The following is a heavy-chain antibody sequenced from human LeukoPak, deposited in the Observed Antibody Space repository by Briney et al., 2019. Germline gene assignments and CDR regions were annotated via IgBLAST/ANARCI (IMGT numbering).Heavy chain of an antibody. Sequence: GGSLRLSCAASGFTFSDYWMHWVRQAPGKGLVWVSRIHRDGSSTTYADSVEGRFTISRDNAKNTLYLQMNSLRAEDTAMYYCARGTEGYTYGEFDSWGQGTLVTVSS. CDR1: GFTFSDYW. J-gene: IGHJ5*01. D-gene: IGHD5-18*01. V-gene: IGHV3-74*01. CDR2: IHRDGSST. CDR3: ARGTEGYTYGEFDS.